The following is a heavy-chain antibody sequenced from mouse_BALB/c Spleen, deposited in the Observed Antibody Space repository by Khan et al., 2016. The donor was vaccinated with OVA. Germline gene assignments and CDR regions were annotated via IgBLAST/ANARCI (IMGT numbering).Heavy chain of an antibody. CDR2: VNPYNGGT. CDR3: ARRFLVYYGNSYDYAMDY. D-gene: IGHD1-1*01. V-gene: IGHV1-19*01. J-gene: IGHJ4*01. CDR1: GYTFTDYY. Sequence: VQLKESGPELVKPGASVKMSCKASGYTFTDYYMDWVKQSHGESFEWIGRVNPYNGGTTYNQKFKGKATLTVDKSSSTAYMELNSLTSEDSAVYYCARRFLVYYGNSYDYAMDYWGQGTSVTVSS.